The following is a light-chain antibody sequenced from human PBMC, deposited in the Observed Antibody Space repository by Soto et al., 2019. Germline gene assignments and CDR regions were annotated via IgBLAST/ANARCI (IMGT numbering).Light chain of an antibody. CDR2: EDI. CDR3: CSYAGGTSVV. V-gene: IGLV2-23*01. CDR1: SSDVGSYNL. J-gene: IGLJ2*01. Sequence: SALTQPASVSGSPGQSITISCTGTSSDVGSYNLVSWYQQHPGKAPKLMIYEDIERPSGVSNRFSGSKSGNTASLTISGLQTEDEADYYCCSYAGGTSVVFGGGTKLTVL.